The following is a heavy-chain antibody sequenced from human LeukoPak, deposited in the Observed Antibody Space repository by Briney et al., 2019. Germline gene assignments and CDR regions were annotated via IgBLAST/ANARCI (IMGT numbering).Heavy chain of an antibody. Sequence: GESLKISCKGAGGISTHNWIGWVRQMPGKGLEWMGIIYPGDSDTRYSPSFEGQVTISVDKSISTAYLQWSSLKASDTAMYYCARQTRDGSGSRGYSFDFWGQGTLVTVSS. CDR2: IYPGDSDT. V-gene: IGHV5-51*01. D-gene: IGHD3-10*01. J-gene: IGHJ4*02. CDR3: ARQTRDGSGSRGYSFDF. CDR1: GGISTHNW.